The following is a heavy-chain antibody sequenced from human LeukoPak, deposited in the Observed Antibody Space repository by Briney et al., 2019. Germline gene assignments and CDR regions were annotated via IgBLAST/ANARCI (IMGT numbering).Heavy chain of an antibody. CDR1: GYTFTCYY. CDR3: ARETTVTTAPNDAFDI. CDR2: INPNSGGT. J-gene: IGHJ3*02. Sequence: GASVKVSCKASGYTFTCYYMHWVRQAPGQGVEWRGWINPNSGGTNYAQKFQGRVTMTRDTSIRTAYMELSRLRSDDTAVYYCARETTVTTAPNDAFDIWGQGTMLTVSS. D-gene: IGHD4-17*01. V-gene: IGHV1-2*02.